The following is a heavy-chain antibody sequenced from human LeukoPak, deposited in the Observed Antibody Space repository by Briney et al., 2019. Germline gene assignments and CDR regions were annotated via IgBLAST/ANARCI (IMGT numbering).Heavy chain of an antibody. J-gene: IGHJ4*02. Sequence: GGSLRLSCAASGFTFNTYVMSWVRQAPGKGLEWVSAINGGGSNTHYADSVKGRFTIYRANSKNMVYLQMNTLRADDTAVYYCAKSVVVITSRFDDCGQGALVTVSS. CDR2: INGGGSNT. D-gene: IGHD2-15*01. V-gene: IGHV3-23*01. CDR1: GFTFNTYV. CDR3: AKSVVVITSRFDD.